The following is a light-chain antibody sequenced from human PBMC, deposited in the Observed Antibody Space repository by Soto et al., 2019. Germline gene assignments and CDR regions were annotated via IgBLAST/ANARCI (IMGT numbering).Light chain of an antibody. J-gene: IGKJ1*01. Sequence: ESGLSQSPATLSVSQGERDTLSCRASQSVSSNLAWYQQKPGQAPRLLIYGASNRATGIPARFSGSGSGTDFTLTISRLEPEDFAVCYCQQYGSSGTFGQGTNVDIK. V-gene: IGKV3-20*01. CDR1: QSVSSN. CDR2: GAS. CDR3: QQYGSSGT.